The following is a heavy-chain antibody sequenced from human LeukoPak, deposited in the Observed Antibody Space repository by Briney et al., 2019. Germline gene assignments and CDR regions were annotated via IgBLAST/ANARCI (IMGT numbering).Heavy chain of an antibody. J-gene: IGHJ4*02. CDR3: ARSRVTTIPNLDY. V-gene: IGHV1-2*02. D-gene: IGHD5-12*01. CDR1: GYTFTGFY. Sequence: ASVKVSCKASGYTFTGFYIHWVRQAPGQGLEWMGWINPNGGATNSAQHFQGRVTMTRDTSVSTAYMELSGLTFDDTALYFCARSRVTTIPNLDYWGQGTLVTVSS. CDR2: INPNGGAT.